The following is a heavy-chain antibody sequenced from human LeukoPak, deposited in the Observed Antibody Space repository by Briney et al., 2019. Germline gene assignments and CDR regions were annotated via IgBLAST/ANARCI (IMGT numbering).Heavy chain of an antibody. V-gene: IGHV3-21*01. D-gene: IGHD1-26*01. CDR3: ARASAGIGASGSYNY. J-gene: IGHJ4*02. CDR2: ISSSSSYI. CDR1: GFTFSSYS. Sequence: GGSLRLSCAASGFTFSSYSMNWVRQAPGKGLEWVSSISSSSSYIYYADSVKGRFTISRDNSKNTLYLQMNSLRAEDTAVYYCARASAGIGASGSYNYWGQGTLVTVSS.